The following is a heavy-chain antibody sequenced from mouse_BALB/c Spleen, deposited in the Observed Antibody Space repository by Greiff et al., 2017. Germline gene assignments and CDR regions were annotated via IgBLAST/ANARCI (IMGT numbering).Heavy chain of an antibody. Sequence: QVQLKESGPGLVQPSQSLSITCTVSGFSLTSYGVHWVRQSPGKGLEWLGVIWSGGSTDYNAAFISRLSISKDNSKSQVFFKMNSLQANDTAIYYCASSYYGSSYLAWFAYWGQGTLVTVSA. V-gene: IGHV2-2*02. J-gene: IGHJ3*01. D-gene: IGHD1-1*01. CDR1: GFSLTSYG. CDR3: ASSYYGSSYLAWFAY. CDR2: IWSGGST.